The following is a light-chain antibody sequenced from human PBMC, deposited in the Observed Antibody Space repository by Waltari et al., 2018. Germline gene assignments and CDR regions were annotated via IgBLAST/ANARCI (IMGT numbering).Light chain of an antibody. CDR2: RSD. J-gene: IGLJ3*02. V-gene: IGLV1-44*01. CDR1: ASNIGGNL. CDR3: ASWDDSLNGHWV. Sequence: QSVLTQPPSASGTPGQRVTISCSGSASNIGGNLVNWYQQLPGKAPKPLIYRSDQRPSGVPDLFSGSKTGTSASLAISGLQSDDEADYFCASWDDSLNGHWVFGGGTKVTVL.